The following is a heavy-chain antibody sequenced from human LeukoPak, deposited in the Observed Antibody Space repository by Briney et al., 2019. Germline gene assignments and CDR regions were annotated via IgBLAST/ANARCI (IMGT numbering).Heavy chain of an antibody. J-gene: IGHJ3*02. D-gene: IGHD4-11*01. CDR3: ARQVTTVTNAFHI. CDR2: IYYSGTT. CDR1: GGSISSSSYY. V-gene: IGHV4-39*01. Sequence: SETLSLTCTVSGGSISSSSYYWAWIRQPPGKGLEWIGSIYYSGTTFYNPSLKSRVTISVDTSKSHFSLKLNSVTAADTAVYYCARQVTTVTNAFHIWGQGTMVTVSS.